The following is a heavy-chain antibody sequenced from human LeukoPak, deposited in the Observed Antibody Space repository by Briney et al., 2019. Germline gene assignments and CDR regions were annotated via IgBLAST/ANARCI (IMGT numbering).Heavy chain of an antibody. CDR2: IKQDGSEQ. J-gene: IGHJ4*02. CDR3: ARVLAAAGLVD. Sequence: GGSLRLSCAASGFTFSSDWMSWVRQAPGKGLEWVSNIKQDGSEQYYVDSVKGRFTISRDNAKNSLYLQLNSLRAEDTAAYYCARVLAAAGLVDWGQGTLVTVSS. V-gene: IGHV3-7*01. CDR1: GFTFSSDW. D-gene: IGHD6-13*01.